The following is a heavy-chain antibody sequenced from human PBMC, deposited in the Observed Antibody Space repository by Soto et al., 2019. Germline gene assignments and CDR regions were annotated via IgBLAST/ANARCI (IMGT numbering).Heavy chain of an antibody. J-gene: IGHJ3*02. CDR3: ARVERGTATTVVDASDI. CDR2: MSHSGGT. Sequence: QVHLQQWGAGLLKPSETLSLTCAVYGGFVSSGNYYWSWIRQPPGKGLEWIGEMSHSGGTHFNPSLKSRVTISVDTAKNQFSLKMTSVTAADTALYYCARVERGTATTVVDASDIWGPGTMVTVSS. V-gene: IGHV4-34*01. D-gene: IGHD1-1*01. CDR1: GGFVSSGNYY.